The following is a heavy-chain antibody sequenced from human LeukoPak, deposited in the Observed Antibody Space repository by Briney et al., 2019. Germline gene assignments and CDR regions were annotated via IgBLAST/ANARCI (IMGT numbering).Heavy chain of an antibody. Sequence: GGALRLSCAASRFTFSTYAMAWVRQAPGKGLEWVSAFSNSGETHYADSVKGRFTISRDNSKNTLYLQMNSLSADDTALYYCAKDVGLSGGTSPFDYWGQGTLVTVSS. CDR2: FSNSGET. CDR3: AKDVGLSGGTSPFDY. D-gene: IGHD3-16*02. CDR1: RFTFSTYA. J-gene: IGHJ4*02. V-gene: IGHV3-23*01.